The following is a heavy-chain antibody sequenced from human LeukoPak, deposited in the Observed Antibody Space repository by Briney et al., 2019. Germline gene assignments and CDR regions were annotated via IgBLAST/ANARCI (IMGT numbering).Heavy chain of an antibody. V-gene: IGHV4-39*07. J-gene: IGHJ3*01. CDR2: IYYSGST. CDR3: ARISSSNWYNERGAFDV. D-gene: IGHD6-13*01. Sequence: SETLSLTCTVSGGSISSSSYYWGWIRQPPGKGLEWIGSIYYSGSTYYNPSLKSRVTISVDTSKNQFSLKLRSVTAADTAVYYCARISSSNWYNERGAFDVWGQGTMVTVSS. CDR1: GGSISSSSYY.